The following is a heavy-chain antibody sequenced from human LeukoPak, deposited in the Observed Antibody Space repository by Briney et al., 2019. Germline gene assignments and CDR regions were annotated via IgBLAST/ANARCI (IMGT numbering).Heavy chain of an antibody. CDR3: AKALEQHHFDY. J-gene: IGHJ4*02. V-gene: IGHV3-30-3*01. Sequence: GGSLRLSCAASGFTFSSYAMHWVRQAPGKGLEWVAVISYDGSNKYYADSVKGRFTISRDNSKNTLYLQMNSLRAEDTAVYYCAKALEQHHFDYWGQGTLVTVSS. D-gene: IGHD1/OR15-1a*01. CDR2: ISYDGSNK. CDR1: GFTFSSYA.